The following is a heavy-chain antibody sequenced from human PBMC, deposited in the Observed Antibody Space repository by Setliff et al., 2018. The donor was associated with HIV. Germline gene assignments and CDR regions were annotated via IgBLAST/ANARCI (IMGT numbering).Heavy chain of an antibody. V-gene: IGHV1-69*05. CDR1: GGTFSTYG. CDR2: IIPLFDTS. D-gene: IGHD6-13*01. CDR3: ARGSGYTRSWVPGGS. Sequence: SVKVSCKASGGTFSTYGLSWVRQAPGQGLEWMGGIIPLFDTSTYAQKFQGRVTMTRETSISTAYMELSRVKSDDTAVYYCARGSGYTRSWVPGGSWGQGTMVTVSS. J-gene: IGHJ3*01.